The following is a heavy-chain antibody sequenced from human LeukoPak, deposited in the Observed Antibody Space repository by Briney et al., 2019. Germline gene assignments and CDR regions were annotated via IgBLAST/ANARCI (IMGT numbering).Heavy chain of an antibody. J-gene: IGHJ4*02. CDR3: AKDHSRITMIVVVSYFDY. Sequence: GGSLRLSCAASGFTFSSYAMSWVRQAPGKGLEWVSAISGSGGSTYYADSVKGRFTISRDNSKNTLYLQMNSLRAADTAVYYCAKDHSRITMIVVVSYFDYWGQGTLVTVSS. CDR2: ISGSGGST. CDR1: GFTFSSYA. V-gene: IGHV3-23*01. D-gene: IGHD3-22*01.